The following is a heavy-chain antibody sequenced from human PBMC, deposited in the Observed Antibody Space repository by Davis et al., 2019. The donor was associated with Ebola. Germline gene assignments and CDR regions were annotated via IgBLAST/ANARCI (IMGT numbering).Heavy chain of an antibody. V-gene: IGHV5-51*01. D-gene: IGHD1-26*01. CDR2: INPDAFDI. J-gene: IGHJ5*02. CDR3: ARQGLYSGTYTGNDWFAP. CDR1: GYSFADYW. Sequence: GESLKISCQTSGYSFADYWIGWVRQMPGKGLEWMVSINPDAFDIRYSPSFQGQVTIAVDKSIRTAYLQWSSLKASDTAMYFCARQGLYSGTYTGNDWFAPWGQGTLVTVSS.